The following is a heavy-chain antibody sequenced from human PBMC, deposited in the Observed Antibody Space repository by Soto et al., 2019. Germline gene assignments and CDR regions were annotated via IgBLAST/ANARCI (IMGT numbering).Heavy chain of an antibody. D-gene: IGHD6-13*01. Sequence: QVQLVQSGAEVMQPGASVKVSCKASGYTFTSPATHWVRQAPGQRLEWMGWIKAGNGDIKYSQKFQGRVTFPTDTSANTAYMELSSLRSEDTAVYYCATYVGYSNTCLSHWGQGTLVTVPS. CDR3: ATYVGYSNTCLSH. V-gene: IGHV1-3*01. J-gene: IGHJ4*02. CDR2: IKAGNGDI. CDR1: GYTFTSPA.